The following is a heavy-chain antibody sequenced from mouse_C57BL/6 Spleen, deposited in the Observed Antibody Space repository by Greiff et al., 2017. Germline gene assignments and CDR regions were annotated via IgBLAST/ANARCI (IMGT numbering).Heavy chain of an antibody. D-gene: IGHD1-1*01. V-gene: IGHV14-2*01. CDR3: ANYYGSSHDY. J-gene: IGHJ2*01. CDR1: GFNINDYY. CDR2: IDPGDGET. Sequence: EVKLMESGAELVKPGASVKLSCTASGFNINDYYMHWVKQRTEQGLEWIGRIDPGDGETKYAPKFQGKATITADTASNTAYLQLSSLTSEDTAVYYCANYYGSSHDYWGQGTTLTVSS.